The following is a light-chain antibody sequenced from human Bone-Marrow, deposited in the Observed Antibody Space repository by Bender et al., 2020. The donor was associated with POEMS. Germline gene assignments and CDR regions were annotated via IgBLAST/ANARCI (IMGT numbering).Light chain of an antibody. Sequence: SYVLTQAPSVSVAPGQTARITCGGNDIGSKNVQWYQQKAGQAPVIVMYDDADRPSGIPDRFSGSNSGNTATLTIHRVEGGDEADYYCQVWDISDRWVFGGGTRLTVL. CDR1: DIGSKN. CDR2: DDA. J-gene: IGLJ3*02. V-gene: IGLV3-21*02. CDR3: QVWDISDRWV.